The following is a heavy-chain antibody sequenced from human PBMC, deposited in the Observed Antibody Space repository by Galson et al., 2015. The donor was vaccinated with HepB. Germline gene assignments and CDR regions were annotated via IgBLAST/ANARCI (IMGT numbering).Heavy chain of an antibody. V-gene: IGHV3-23*01. CDR1: GFTFSNYA. Sequence: SLRLSCAASGFTFSNYAISWVRQAPGKGLEWVSVVSGSGAARAYTYYADSVKGRFTIYSDNSKNTLYLQMNSLRAEDTAVYYCANVHHITRIVVVKGYYFDYWGQGTVVTVSS. D-gene: IGHD3-22*01. J-gene: IGHJ4*02. CDR2: VSGSGAARAYT. CDR3: ANVHHITRIVVVKGYYFDY.